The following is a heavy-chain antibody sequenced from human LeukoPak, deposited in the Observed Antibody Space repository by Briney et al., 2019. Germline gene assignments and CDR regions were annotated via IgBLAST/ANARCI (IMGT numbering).Heavy chain of an antibody. Sequence: SETLSLTCAVSGGSISSSNWWSWVRQPPGKGLEWIGGIYHSGSTNYNPSLKSRVTISVDKSKNQFSLKLSSVTAADTAVYYCAREARSGYYDSSGTYVYWGQGTLVTVSS. CDR2: IYHSGST. D-gene: IGHD3-22*01. CDR3: AREARSGYYDSSGTYVY. V-gene: IGHV4-4*02. CDR1: GGSISSSNW. J-gene: IGHJ4*02.